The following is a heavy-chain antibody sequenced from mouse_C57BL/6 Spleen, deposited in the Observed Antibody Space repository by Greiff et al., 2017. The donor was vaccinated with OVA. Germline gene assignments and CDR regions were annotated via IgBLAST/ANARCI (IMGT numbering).Heavy chain of an antibody. CDR2: IYPSDSET. Sequence: QVQLQQPGAELVRPGSSVKLSCKASGYTFTSYWMDWVKQRPGQGLEWIGNIYPSDSETHYNQKFKDKATLTVDKSSSTAYMQLSSLTSEDSAVYYSARADYYGRSYRAGLADRGQGTLAT. J-gene: IGHJ3*01. V-gene: IGHV1-61*01. D-gene: IGHD1-1*01. CDR3: ARADYYGRSYRAGLAD. CDR1: GYTFTSYW.